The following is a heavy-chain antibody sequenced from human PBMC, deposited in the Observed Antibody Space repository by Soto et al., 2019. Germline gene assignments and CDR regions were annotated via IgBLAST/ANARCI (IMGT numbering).Heavy chain of an antibody. Sequence: PGESLKISCKGSGYSFTSYWIGWVRQMPGKGLEWMGIIYPGESDTSYRPSFQGQVTISADKSISTAYLQWSSLKAADTAMYYCARTLPLRNDAFDIWGQVTMVTVSS. CDR3: ARTLPLRNDAFDI. D-gene: IGHD4-17*01. J-gene: IGHJ3*02. CDR1: GYSFTSYW. V-gene: IGHV5-51*01. CDR2: IYPGESDT.